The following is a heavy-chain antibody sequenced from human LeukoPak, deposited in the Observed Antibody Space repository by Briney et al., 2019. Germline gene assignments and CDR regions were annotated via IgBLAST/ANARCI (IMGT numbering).Heavy chain of an antibody. D-gene: IGHD4-11*01. Sequence: PGGSLRLSCAASGFTFSSYWMSWVRQAPGKGLEWVANIKQDGSEKYYVDSVEGRFTISRDNAKNSLYLQMNSLRAEDTAVYYCARDDYSNYVGILDYWGQGTLVTVSS. CDR2: IKQDGSEK. V-gene: IGHV3-7*01. CDR1: GFTFSSYW. J-gene: IGHJ4*02. CDR3: ARDDYSNYVGILDY.